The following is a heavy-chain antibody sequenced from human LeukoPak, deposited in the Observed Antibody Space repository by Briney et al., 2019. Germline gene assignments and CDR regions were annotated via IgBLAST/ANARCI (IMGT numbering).Heavy chain of an antibody. CDR2: IRRRAYGGAA. J-gene: IGHJ4*02. CDR1: GFAFDDFA. D-gene: IGHD2-8*01. CDR3: SRNGLVDFDY. Sequence: GGSLRLSCTTSGFAFDDFAMSGVRQPAGKGLEWVGFIRRRAYGGAAEYAASVKGRFIISRDDSKGIAYLQMNSLKTEDTAVYYCSRNGLVDFDYWGQGSRVIVSP. V-gene: IGHV3-49*04.